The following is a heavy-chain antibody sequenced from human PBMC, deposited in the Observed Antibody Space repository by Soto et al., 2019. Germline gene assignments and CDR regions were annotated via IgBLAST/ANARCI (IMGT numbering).Heavy chain of an antibody. CDR3: AGADCSGGSCYSRPFDY. CDR2: ISAYNGNT. V-gene: IGHV1-18*01. J-gene: IGHJ4*02. D-gene: IGHD2-15*01. Sequence: GASVKVSCKASGYTFTSHGISWVRQAPGQGLEWMGWISAYNGNTNYAQKLQGRVTMTTDTSTSTAYMELRSLRSDDTAVYYCAGADCSGGSCYSRPFDYWGQGTLVTVSS. CDR1: GYTFTSHG.